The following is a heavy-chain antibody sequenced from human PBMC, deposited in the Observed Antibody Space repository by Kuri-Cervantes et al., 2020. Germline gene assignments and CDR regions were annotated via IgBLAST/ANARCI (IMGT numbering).Heavy chain of an antibody. CDR1: GFTFSSYW. Sequence: GEPLKISCAASGFTFSSYWMSWVRQAPGKGLEWVANIKQDGSEKYYVDSAKGRFTISRDNAKNSLDLQMNSLRAEDTAEYYCARDCSDGNSGRALDIWGQGTMVTVSS. CDR3: ARDCSDGNSGRALDI. J-gene: IGHJ3*02. D-gene: IGHD3-10*02. CDR2: IKQDGSEK. V-gene: IGHV3-7*01.